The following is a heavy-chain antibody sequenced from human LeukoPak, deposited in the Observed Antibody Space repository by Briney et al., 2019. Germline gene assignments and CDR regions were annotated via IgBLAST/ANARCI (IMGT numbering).Heavy chain of an antibody. Sequence: GGSLRLSCAASGFTFDDYTMHWVRQAPGKGLEWVSLISWDGGSTYYADSVKGRFTISRDNSKNTLYLQMNSLRAEDTAVYYCAKQGGYYAPFDYWGQGTLVTVSS. V-gene: IGHV3-43*01. CDR2: ISWDGGST. D-gene: IGHD3-22*01. J-gene: IGHJ4*02. CDR3: AKQGGYYAPFDY. CDR1: GFTFDDYT.